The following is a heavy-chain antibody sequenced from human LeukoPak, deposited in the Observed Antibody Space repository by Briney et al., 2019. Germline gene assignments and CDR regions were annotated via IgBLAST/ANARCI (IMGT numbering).Heavy chain of an antibody. CDR2: IYTSGST. J-gene: IGHJ5*02. V-gene: IGHV4-61*02. D-gene: IGHD3-22*01. CDR1: GGSIGSDNYY. Sequence: PSEALSLTCTVSGGSIGSDNYYWSWIRQPAGKALEWIGRIYTSGSTNYNPSLKSRVTMSVDTSKNQFSLKLSSVTAADTAVYYCARGASRITMIVVVTRMYNWFDPWGQGTLVTVSS. CDR3: ARGASRITMIVVVTRMYNWFDP.